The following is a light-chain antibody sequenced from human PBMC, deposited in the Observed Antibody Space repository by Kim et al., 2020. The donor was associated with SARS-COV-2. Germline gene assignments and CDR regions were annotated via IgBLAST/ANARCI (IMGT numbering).Light chain of an antibody. CDR2: AAS. V-gene: IGKV1-39*01. CDR3: QQNYSTPLT. Sequence: ASVGDRVTITCRASQSISSYLNWYQQKPEKAPKLLIYAASSLQSWVPSRFSGSGSGTDFTLTISSLQPEDFATYYCQQNYSTPLTFGPGTKVDIK. J-gene: IGKJ3*01. CDR1: QSISSY.